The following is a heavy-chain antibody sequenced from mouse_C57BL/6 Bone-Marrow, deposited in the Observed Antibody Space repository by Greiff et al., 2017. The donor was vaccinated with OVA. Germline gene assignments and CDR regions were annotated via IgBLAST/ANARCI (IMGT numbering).Heavy chain of an antibody. Sequence: QVQLKESGPELVKPGASVKISCKASGYAFSSSWMNWVKQRPGKGLEWIGRIYPGDGDTNYNGKFKGKATLTADKSSSTAYMQLSSLTSEDSAVYFCARVGNYDWGQGTTLTVSS. D-gene: IGHD2-1*01. J-gene: IGHJ2*01. V-gene: IGHV1-82*01. CDR2: IYPGDGDT. CDR1: GYAFSSSW. CDR3: ARVGNYD.